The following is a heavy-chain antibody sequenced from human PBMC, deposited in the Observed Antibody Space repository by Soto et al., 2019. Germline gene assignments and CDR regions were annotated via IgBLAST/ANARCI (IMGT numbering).Heavy chain of an antibody. J-gene: IGHJ6*02. D-gene: IGHD2-2*02. CDR3: ARARYCASPGCYKHYYYGMDT. CDR1: GYTFTSHG. Sequence: QDQLVQSGAEVKKPGASVKISCEASGYTFTSHGISWVRQAPGQGLEWLGWISTYNSRTHYAQKVQGRVTMTTDTSTSTAYLDLRSLTFDDTAVYYCARARYCASPGCYKHYYYGMDTWGQGTTVTVSS. V-gene: IGHV1-18*04. CDR2: ISTYNSRT.